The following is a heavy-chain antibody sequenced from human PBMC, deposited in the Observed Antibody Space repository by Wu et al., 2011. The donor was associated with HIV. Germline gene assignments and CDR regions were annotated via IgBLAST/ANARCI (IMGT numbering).Heavy chain of an antibody. CDR2: INPHSGDT. V-gene: IGHV1-2*02. Sequence: QMQLVQSGAEVKKPGASVKVSCKASGYTFTAYYIHWVRQAPGQGLEWMGWINPHSGDTNYEQKFQGRVSMTRDTSIRTVYMELSSLRSDDTAVYYCARAGGNPNREWFDPWGQGTLVTVPS. D-gene: IGHD1-26*01. CDR3: ARAGGNPNREWFDP. CDR1: GYTFTAYY. J-gene: IGHJ5*02.